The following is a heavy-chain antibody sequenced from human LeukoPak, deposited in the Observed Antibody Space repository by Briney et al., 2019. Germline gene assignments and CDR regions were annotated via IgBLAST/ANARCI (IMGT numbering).Heavy chain of an antibody. Sequence: PSETLSLTCAVSGYSISSGYYWGWIRQPPGKGLEWIGSIYHSGSTYYNPSPKSRVTISVDTSKNQFSLKLSSVTAADTAVYYCASLPFAVVPAATSHYYYYYMDVWGKGTTVTVSS. CDR3: ASLPFAVVPAATSHYYYYYMDV. J-gene: IGHJ6*03. D-gene: IGHD2-2*01. CDR2: IYHSGST. V-gene: IGHV4-38-2*01. CDR1: GYSISSGYY.